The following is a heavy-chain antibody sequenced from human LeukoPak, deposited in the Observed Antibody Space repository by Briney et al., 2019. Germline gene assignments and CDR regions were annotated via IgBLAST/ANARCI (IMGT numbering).Heavy chain of an antibody. Sequence: PSETLSLTCAVYGGSFSGYYWSWIRQPPGKGLEWIGEINHSGSTNHNPSLKSRVTISVDTSKNQFSLKLSSVTAADTAVYYCARSGYYYDSSGYYLYWGQGTLVTVSS. V-gene: IGHV4-34*01. D-gene: IGHD3-22*01. CDR3: ARSGYYYDSSGYYLY. CDR2: INHSGST. CDR1: GGSFSGYY. J-gene: IGHJ4*02.